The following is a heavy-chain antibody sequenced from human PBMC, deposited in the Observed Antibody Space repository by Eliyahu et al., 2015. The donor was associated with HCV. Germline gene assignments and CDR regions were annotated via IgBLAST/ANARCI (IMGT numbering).Heavy chain of an antibody. CDR1: GGSITTYS. V-gene: IGHV4-59*01. J-gene: IGHJ5*02. CDR2: IHYSWST. Sequence: QVQLQESGPGLVKPSETLSLTCTVSGGSITTYSWSWIRQPPGKGLEWVGYIHYSWSTNYNPSLKSRVTISIDTSKNQFSLNLTSVTAADTAMYYCASGGGGIAVTGTGGWFDPWGQGTLVTVSS. CDR3: ASGGGGIAVTGTGGWFDP. D-gene: IGHD6-19*01.